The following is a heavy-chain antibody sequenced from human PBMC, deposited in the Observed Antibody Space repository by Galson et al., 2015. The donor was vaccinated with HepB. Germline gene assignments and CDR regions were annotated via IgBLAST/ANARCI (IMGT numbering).Heavy chain of an antibody. CDR2: INRDGSSI. J-gene: IGHJ6*02. V-gene: IGHV3-74*01. CDR3: GRGIEVVPDASGMDV. Sequence: SLRLSCAASGFTFRSHWMHWVRQAPGKGLVWVSRINRDGSSINYADSVKGRFTISRDNAKNTLYLQMSSLRAEDTAVYYCGRGIEVVPDASGMDVWGQGTTVTVSS. D-gene: IGHD2-2*01. CDR1: GFTFRSHW.